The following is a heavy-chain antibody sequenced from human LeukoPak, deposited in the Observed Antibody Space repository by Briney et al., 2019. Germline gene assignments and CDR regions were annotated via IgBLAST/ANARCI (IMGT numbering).Heavy chain of an antibody. CDR3: ARTVVVPAASQDDAFDI. CDR2: IWYDGSNK. CDR1: GFIFSNAW. J-gene: IGHJ3*02. Sequence: PGGSLRLSCVASGFIFSNAWMSWVRQAPGKGLEWVAVIWYDGSNKYYADSVKGRFTISRDNSKNTLYLQMNSLRAEDTAVYYCARTVVVPAASQDDAFDIWGQGTMVTVSS. D-gene: IGHD2-2*01. V-gene: IGHV3-33*08.